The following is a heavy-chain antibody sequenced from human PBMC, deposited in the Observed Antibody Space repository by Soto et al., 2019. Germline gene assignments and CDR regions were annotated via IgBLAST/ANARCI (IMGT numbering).Heavy chain of an antibody. Sequence: SETLSLTCTVSGGSISSGGYYWSWIRQHPGKGLEWIGYIYYSGSTYYNPSLKSRVTISVDTSKNQFSLKLSSVTAADTAVYYCARQEGGVAATGWFDPWGQGTLVTVSS. J-gene: IGHJ5*02. CDR2: IYYSGST. D-gene: IGHD2-15*01. V-gene: IGHV4-31*03. CDR3: ARQEGGVAATGWFDP. CDR1: GGSISSGGYY.